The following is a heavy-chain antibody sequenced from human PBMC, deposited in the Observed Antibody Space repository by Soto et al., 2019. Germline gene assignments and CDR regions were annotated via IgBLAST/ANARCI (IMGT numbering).Heavy chain of an antibody. J-gene: IGHJ4*02. D-gene: IGHD6-19*01. CDR2: ISYDGSNK. Sequence: QVQLVESGGGVVQPGRSLRLSCAASGFTFSSYGMHWVRQAPGKGLEWVAVISYDGSNKYYADSVKGRFTISRDNSKNTLYLQMNSLRAEDTAVYYCAKALPSRIAVAGGVDYWGQGTLVTVSS. CDR3: AKALPSRIAVAGGVDY. CDR1: GFTFSSYG. V-gene: IGHV3-30*18.